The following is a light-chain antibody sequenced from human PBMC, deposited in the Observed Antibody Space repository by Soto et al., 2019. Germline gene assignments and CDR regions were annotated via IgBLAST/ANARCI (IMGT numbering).Light chain of an antibody. CDR3: SSYTVSTTLVL. CDR2: AVN. CDR1: SSDVGGYNF. Sequence: QSVLTQPASVSGSPGQSITISCTGTSSDVGGYNFVSWYQQHPGKPPKLIIYAVNNRPSGVSDRFSASKSGNTASLTISGLPAEDEADYYCSSYTVSTTLVLFGGGTKLTVL. V-gene: IGLV2-14*01. J-gene: IGLJ3*02.